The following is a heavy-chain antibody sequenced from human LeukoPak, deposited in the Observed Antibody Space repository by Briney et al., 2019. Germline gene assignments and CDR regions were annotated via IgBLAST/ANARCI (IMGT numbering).Heavy chain of an antibody. V-gene: IGHV1-46*03. D-gene: IGHD3-10*01. CDR2: IYPSGGST. J-gene: IGHJ4*02. CDR3: ARDIYGSGSYPLYYFDY. CDR1: GYTFTSYY. Sequence: GASVKVSCKASGYTFTSYYMHWVRQAPGQGLEWMGIIYPSGGSTSYAQKFQGRVTMTRDTSTSTVYMELSSLRSEDTAVYYSARDIYGSGSYPLYYFDYWGQGTLVTVSS.